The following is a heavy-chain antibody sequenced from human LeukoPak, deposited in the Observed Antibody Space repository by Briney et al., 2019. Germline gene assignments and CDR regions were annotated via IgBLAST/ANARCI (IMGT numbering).Heavy chain of an antibody. J-gene: IGHJ4*02. CDR3: ARGAYCSGDCHIYSDS. CDR2: INPSGGST. Sequence: ASVKVSCKASGYTFTIYYIHWVRQAPGQGLEWMGIINPSGGSTSSAQKFQGRVTMTRDTSTSTVYMELSRLTSEDTAVYYCARGAYCSGDCHIYSDSWGQGTLVTVSS. V-gene: IGHV1-46*01. D-gene: IGHD2-21*02. CDR1: GYTFTIYY.